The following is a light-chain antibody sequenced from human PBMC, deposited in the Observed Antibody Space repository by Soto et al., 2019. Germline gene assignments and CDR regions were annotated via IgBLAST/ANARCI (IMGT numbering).Light chain of an antibody. J-gene: IGKJ1*01. CDR1: QNVNSN. Sequence: EIVMTQSPATLSVSPGERATLSCRASQNVNSNLVWYQQKPGQAPRLLIYGASTRATGAPARFSGSRSGTYIALTITSLQSAEFPFYYCQKYNTWRFGQGTKVEIK. CDR2: GAS. V-gene: IGKV3-15*01. CDR3: QKYNTWR.